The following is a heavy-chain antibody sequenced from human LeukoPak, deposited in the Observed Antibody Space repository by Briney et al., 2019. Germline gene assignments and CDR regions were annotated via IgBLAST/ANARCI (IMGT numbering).Heavy chain of an antibody. V-gene: IGHV3-21*01. CDR2: ISSSSSYI. Sequence: GGSLRLSCAASGFTFSSYSMNWVRQAPGKGLEWVSSISSSSSYIYYADSVKGRFTISRDNAKNSLFLQMNSLRAEDTAVYYCATDLIHYYASGAKTWGQGTLVTVSS. CDR3: ATDLIHYYASGAKT. CDR1: GFTFSSYS. D-gene: IGHD3-10*01. J-gene: IGHJ5*02.